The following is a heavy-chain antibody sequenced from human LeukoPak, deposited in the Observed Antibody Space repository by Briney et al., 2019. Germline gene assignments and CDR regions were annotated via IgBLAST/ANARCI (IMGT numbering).Heavy chain of an antibody. Sequence: GGSLRLSCAASGFTFSDYYMSWIRQAPGKGLEWVSYISSSGSTIYYADSVKGRFTISRDNAKNSLYLQMNSLRAEDTAVYYCARPRAYDSRDLDYWGQGTLVTVSS. J-gene: IGHJ4*02. CDR1: GFTFSDYY. CDR2: ISSSGSTI. CDR3: ARPRAYDSRDLDY. D-gene: IGHD3-16*01. V-gene: IGHV3-11*04.